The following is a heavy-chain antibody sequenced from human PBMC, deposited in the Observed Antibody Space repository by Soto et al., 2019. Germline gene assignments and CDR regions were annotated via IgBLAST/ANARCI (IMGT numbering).Heavy chain of an antibody. CDR2: ISSSSSYI. J-gene: IGHJ3*02. CDR3: ARYRVHYYDSSYSGHDAFDI. Sequence: KPGGSLRLSCAASGFTFSSYSMNWVRQAPGKGLEWVSSISSSSSYIYYADSVKGRFTISRDNAKNSLYLQMNSLRAEDTAVYYCARYRVHYYDSSYSGHDAFDIWGQGTMVTVSS. V-gene: IGHV3-21*01. CDR1: GFTFSSYS. D-gene: IGHD3-22*01.